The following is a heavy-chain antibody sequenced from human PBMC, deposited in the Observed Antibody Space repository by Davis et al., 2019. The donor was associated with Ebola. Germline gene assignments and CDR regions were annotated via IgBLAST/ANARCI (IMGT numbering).Heavy chain of an antibody. Sequence: MPSETLSLTCTVSGGSISSYYWSWIRQPPGKGLEWIGYIYYSGSTNYTPSLKSRVTISVATSKNQFSLKLSSVTAADTAVYYCARVPVVPAASGVDYWGQGTLVTVSS. CDR3: ARVPVVPAASGVDY. CDR1: GGSISSYY. CDR2: IYYSGST. D-gene: IGHD2-2*01. J-gene: IGHJ4*02. V-gene: IGHV4-59*01.